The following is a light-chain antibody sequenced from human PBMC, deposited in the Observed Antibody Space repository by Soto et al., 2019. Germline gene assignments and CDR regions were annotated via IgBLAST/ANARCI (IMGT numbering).Light chain of an antibody. J-gene: IGKJ5*01. CDR1: HGVSRTY. CDR3: QQFDDSVT. V-gene: IGKV3-20*01. Sequence: IVLTQSPGTLSLSPGERATLSCRASHGVSRTYLAWYQQRPGQAPRLLIYGASDTATGTPDRLSGSGSGTDFTLTISRLEPEDSAVYYCQQFDDSVTFGQGTRLEI. CDR2: GAS.